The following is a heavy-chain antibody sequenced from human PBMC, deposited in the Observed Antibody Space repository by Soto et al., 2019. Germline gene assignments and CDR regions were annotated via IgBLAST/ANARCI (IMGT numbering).Heavy chain of an antibody. CDR3: ARAGSSTMVRGVIKGSNWFDP. CDR2: INHSGST. D-gene: IGHD3-10*01. J-gene: IGHJ5*02. CDR1: GGSFSGYY. Sequence: PSETLSLTCAVYGGSFSGYYWSWIRQPPGKGLEWIGEINHSGSTNYNPSLKSRVTISVDTSKNQFSLKLSSVTAADTAVYYCARAGSSTMVRGVIKGSNWFDPWGQGTLVTVSS. V-gene: IGHV4-34*01.